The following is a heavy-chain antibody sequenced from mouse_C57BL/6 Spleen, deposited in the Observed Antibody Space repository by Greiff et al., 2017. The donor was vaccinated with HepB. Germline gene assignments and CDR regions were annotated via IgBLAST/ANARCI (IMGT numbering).Heavy chain of an antibody. D-gene: IGHD1-1*01. J-gene: IGHJ4*01. CDR3: ARPYYDYAMDY. CDR1: GFTFSDYY. Sequence: EVKVVESGGGLVQPGGSLKLSCAASGFTFSDYYMYWVRQTPEKRLEWVAYISNGGGSTYYPDTVKGRFTISRDNAKNTLYLQMSRLTSEDTAMDYYARPYYDYAMDYWGQGTSVTVSS. CDR2: ISNGGGST. V-gene: IGHV5-12*01.